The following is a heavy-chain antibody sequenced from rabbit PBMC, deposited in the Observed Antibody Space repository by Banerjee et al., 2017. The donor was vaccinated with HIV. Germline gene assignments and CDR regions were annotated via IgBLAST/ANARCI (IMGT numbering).Heavy chain of an antibody. V-gene: IGHV1S40*01. Sequence: QSLEESGGDLVKPGASLTLTCTASGFSFSSSYYMCWVRQSPGKGLEWIACIYTGSSGSTYYASWAKGRFTISKTSSTTVTLQMTSLTAADTATYFCARDDAHYAGDYFDLWGPGTLVTVS. CDR2: IYTGSSGST. CDR1: GFSFSSSYY. D-gene: IGHD4-2*01. CDR3: ARDDAHYAGDYFDL. J-gene: IGHJ4*01.